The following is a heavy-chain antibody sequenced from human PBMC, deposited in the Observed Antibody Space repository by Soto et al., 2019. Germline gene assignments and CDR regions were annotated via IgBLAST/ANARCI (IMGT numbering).Heavy chain of an antibody. V-gene: IGHV4-59*04. CDR2: IYYSGST. D-gene: IGHD6-13*01. CDR1: GVSISSYY. J-gene: IGHJ6*02. Sequence: SETLSLTCTVSGVSISSYYWSWIRQPPGKGLEWIGYIYYSGSTYYNPSLKSRVTISVDTSKNQFSLKLSSVTAADTAVYYCAAAGQLVRMDYYYYYYGMDVWGQGTTVTVSS. CDR3: AAAGQLVRMDYYYYYYGMDV.